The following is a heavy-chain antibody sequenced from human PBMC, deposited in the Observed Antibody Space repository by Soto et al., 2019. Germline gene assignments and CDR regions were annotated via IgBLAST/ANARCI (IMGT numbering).Heavy chain of an antibody. CDR2: IVVGSGNT. Sequence: QMQLVQSGPEVKKPGTSVKVSCKASGFTFTSSAMQWVRQARGQRLEWIGWIVVGSGNTNYAQKFQEIVPITRDMSTSTAYMELSSLRSEDTAVYYCAALNYDFWSGYSPYYYYMDVWGKGTTVTVSS. J-gene: IGHJ6*03. D-gene: IGHD3-3*01. V-gene: IGHV1-58*02. CDR3: AALNYDFWSGYSPYYYYMDV. CDR1: GFTFTSSA.